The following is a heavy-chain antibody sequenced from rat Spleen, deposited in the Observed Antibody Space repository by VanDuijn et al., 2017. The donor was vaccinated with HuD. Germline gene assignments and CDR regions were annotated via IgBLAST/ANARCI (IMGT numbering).Heavy chain of an antibody. CDR2: INHDGDKT. CDR1: GFTFSDYY. CDR3: ARTDSSYINWYFAF. J-gene: IGHJ2*01. V-gene: IGHV5-20*01. D-gene: IGHD1-2*01. Sequence: EVQLVKSGGGLVQPGRSLKLSCVASGFTFSDYYMAWVRQAPTKGLEWVASINHDGDKTFYGDSVKGRFTISRDSTKSSLFLQMENLRSEDTAMYYCARTDSSYINWYFAFWGQGVMVTVSS.